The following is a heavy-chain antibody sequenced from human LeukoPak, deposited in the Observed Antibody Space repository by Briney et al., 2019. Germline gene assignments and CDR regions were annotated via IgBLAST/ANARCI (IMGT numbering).Heavy chain of an antibody. Sequence: EGSLRLSCAASGLTLSDNYMSWVRQAPGKGLEWVSVIYSGGTTTYYADSVKGRFTISRDNSKNTLYLQMNSLRAEDTAVYYCAKDGDLWFGELLSWGQGTLVTVSS. CDR1: GLTLSDNY. D-gene: IGHD3-10*01. CDR2: IYSGGTTT. V-gene: IGHV3-53*05. CDR3: AKDGDLWFGELLS. J-gene: IGHJ4*02.